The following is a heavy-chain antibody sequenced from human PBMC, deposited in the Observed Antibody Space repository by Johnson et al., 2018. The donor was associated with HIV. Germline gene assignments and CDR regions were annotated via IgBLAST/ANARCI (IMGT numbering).Heavy chain of an antibody. CDR2: IGTAGDT. V-gene: IGHV3-13*01. Sequence: VQLVESGGGLVQPGGSLRLSCAASGFTFSNYDMHWIRQPTGKGLEWVSGIGTAGDTYYAVSVKGRFTIYRGNAKNSLQLQMTSLRAGDTSVYDCARGQSDMGAGAFDIWGQGTMVTVSS. CDR1: GFTFSNYD. CDR3: ARGQSDMGAGAFDI. J-gene: IGHJ3*02. D-gene: IGHD3-16*01.